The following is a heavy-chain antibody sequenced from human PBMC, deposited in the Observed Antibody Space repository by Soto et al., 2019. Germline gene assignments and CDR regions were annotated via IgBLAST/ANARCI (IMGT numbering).Heavy chain of an antibody. D-gene: IGHD2-21*01. Sequence: ASVKVSCKASGYTFTSYYMHWVRQAPGQGLEWMGIINPSGGSTSYAQKFQGRLTITRDTSASTVYMDLSSLKLEDTAVYYCARLRFCGGDSCYPLDVWGQGSKVTVSS. J-gene: IGHJ3*01. CDR3: ARLRFCGGDSCYPLDV. CDR2: INPSGGST. CDR1: GYTFTSYY. V-gene: IGHV1-46*01.